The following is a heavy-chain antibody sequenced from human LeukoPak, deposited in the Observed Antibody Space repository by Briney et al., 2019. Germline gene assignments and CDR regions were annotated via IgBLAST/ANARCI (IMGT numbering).Heavy chain of an antibody. D-gene: IGHD6-6*01. CDR3: ARDREYSSSGLVWFDP. Sequence: PSETLSLTCTVSGGSLSGYYWSWIRQPPGKGLEWIGYIYYSGSTNYNPSLKSRVTISVDTSENQFSLKLTSVTAADTAVYYCARDREYSSSGLVWFDPWGHGILVTVSS. CDR1: GGSLSGYY. CDR2: IYYSGST. J-gene: IGHJ5*02. V-gene: IGHV4-59*12.